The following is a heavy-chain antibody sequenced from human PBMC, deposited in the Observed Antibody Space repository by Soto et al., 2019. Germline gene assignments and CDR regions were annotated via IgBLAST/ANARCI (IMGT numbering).Heavy chain of an antibody. CDR3: AKGFVVVVAATPTAFDI. D-gene: IGHD2-15*01. J-gene: IGHJ3*02. Sequence: PGGSLRLCCAASGFTFSSYAMSWVRQAPGKGLEWVSAISGSGGSTYYADSVKGRFTISRDNSKNTLYLQMNSLRAEDTAVYYCAKGFVVVVAATPTAFDIWGQGTMVTVSS. CDR1: GFTFSSYA. V-gene: IGHV3-23*01. CDR2: ISGSGGST.